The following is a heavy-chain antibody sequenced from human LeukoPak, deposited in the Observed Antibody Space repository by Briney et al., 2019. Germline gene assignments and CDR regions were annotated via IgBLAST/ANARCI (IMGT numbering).Heavy chain of an antibody. V-gene: IGHV3-23*01. CDR3: AKGRGHCINGVCHNYYYMDV. CDR1: GFTFSSYA. CDR2: ISGSGGRT. Sequence: GRSLRLSCAASGFTFSSYAMSWVRQAPGKGLEWVSSISGSGGRTDYADSVKGRFTISRDNSKNTLYLQMNSLRADDTAVYYCAKGRGHCINGVCHNYYYMDVWGKGTTVTV. D-gene: IGHD2-8*01. J-gene: IGHJ6*03.